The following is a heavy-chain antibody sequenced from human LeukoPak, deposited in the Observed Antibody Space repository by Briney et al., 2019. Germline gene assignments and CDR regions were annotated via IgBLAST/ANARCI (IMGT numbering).Heavy chain of an antibody. CDR1: GGSISNYY. D-gene: IGHD3-16*01. CDR2: MFVSGST. V-gene: IGHV4-4*07. CDR3: AREKIGTGTVLGKDYYYMDV. Sequence: SETLSLTCTVSGGSISNYYWSWIRQPPGKGLEWIGRMFVSGSTNYNPSLKSRVTISLDTSKNQFSLKLSSVTAADTAMYYCAREKIGTGTVLGKDYYYMDVWGKGTTVTVSS. J-gene: IGHJ6*03.